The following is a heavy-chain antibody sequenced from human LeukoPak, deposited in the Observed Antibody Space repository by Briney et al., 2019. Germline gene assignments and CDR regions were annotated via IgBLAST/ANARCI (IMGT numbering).Heavy chain of an antibody. CDR1: GFTFDDYA. V-gene: IGHV3-9*01. CDR3: ARGPRLPQYFQY. D-gene: IGHD3-16*01. J-gene: IGHJ1*01. Sequence: PGRSLRLSCAASGFTFDDYAMHWVRQAPGKGLEWVSGISWNSGSIGYADSVKGRFTISRDNAKNSLYLQMDSLRAEDTAVYYCARGPRLPQYFQYWGQGTLVTVSS. CDR2: ISWNSGSI.